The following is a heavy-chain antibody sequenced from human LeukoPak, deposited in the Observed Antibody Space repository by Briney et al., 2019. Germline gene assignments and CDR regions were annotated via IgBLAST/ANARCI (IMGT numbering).Heavy chain of an antibody. CDR2: INHSGST. Sequence: SETLSLTCAVYGGSFSGYYWSWIRQPPGKGLEWIGGINHSGSTNYNPSLKSRVTISVDTSKNQFSLKLSSVTAADTAVYYCARGPRFGELLWHWFDPWGQGTLVTVSS. CDR1: GGSFSGYY. V-gene: IGHV4-34*01. J-gene: IGHJ5*02. D-gene: IGHD3-10*01. CDR3: ARGPRFGELLWHWFDP.